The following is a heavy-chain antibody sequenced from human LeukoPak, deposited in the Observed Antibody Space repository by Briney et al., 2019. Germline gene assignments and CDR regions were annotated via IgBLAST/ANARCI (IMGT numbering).Heavy chain of an antibody. J-gene: IGHJ4*02. CDR1: GFTFSSYS. CDR2: ISSCSSYI. V-gene: IGHV3-21*01. CDR3: ARLFSDILTGYYGPNYDY. Sequence: GGSLRLSCAASGFTFSSYSMNWVRQALGKGLEWVSSISSCSSYIYYADSVKGRFTISRDNAKNSLHLQMNSLRAEDTAVYYCARLFSDILTGYYGPNYDYWGQGTLVTVSS. D-gene: IGHD3-9*01.